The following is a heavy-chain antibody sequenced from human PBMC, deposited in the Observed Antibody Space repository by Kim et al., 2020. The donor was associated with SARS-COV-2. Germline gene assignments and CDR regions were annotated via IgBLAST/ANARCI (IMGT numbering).Heavy chain of an antibody. CDR1: GFTFSNVW. J-gene: IGHJ3*01. CDR3: TTGDCSGGSCHAFDF. Sequence: GGSLRLSCAASGFTFSNVWMTWVRQAPGKGLEWIGRIKRETEGGTTDYAAPVKGRFTISRDDSKNTLYLQMNSLRIEDTAVYYCTTGDCSGGSCHAFDF. CDR2: IKRETEGGTT. D-gene: IGHD2-15*01. V-gene: IGHV3-15*01.